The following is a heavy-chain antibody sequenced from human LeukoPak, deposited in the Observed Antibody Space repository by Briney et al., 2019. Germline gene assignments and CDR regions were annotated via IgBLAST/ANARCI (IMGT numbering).Heavy chain of an antibody. CDR2: ISYDGSRS. Sequence: GGSLRLSCAASGFTFSGHAMVWVRQGPGKGLEWVSFISYDGSRSVYADSVMGRFTISRDNSKNTVNLQINSLRYEDTAIYYCAKEWGQRGVGASLGHWGQGTLVIVSS. V-gene: IGHV3-30*18. J-gene: IGHJ4*02. CDR3: AKEWGQRGVGASLGH. CDR1: GFTFSGHA. D-gene: IGHD1-26*01.